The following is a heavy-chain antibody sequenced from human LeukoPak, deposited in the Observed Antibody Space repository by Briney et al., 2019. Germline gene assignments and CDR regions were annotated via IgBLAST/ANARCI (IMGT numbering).Heavy chain of an antibody. CDR1: GVSIRRHY. V-gene: IGHV4-59*11. CDR2: ISYSGST. CDR3: ARDGEGDEGWDY. J-gene: IGHJ4*02. D-gene: IGHD7-27*01. Sequence: SETLSLTCTVSGVSIRRHYWIWIRQPPGKGLEGIGHISYSGSTNYNPYLKSRVTISVDTYTNQSSLRLSSVAAADTAVYYCARDGEGDEGWDYWGQGTLVTVSS.